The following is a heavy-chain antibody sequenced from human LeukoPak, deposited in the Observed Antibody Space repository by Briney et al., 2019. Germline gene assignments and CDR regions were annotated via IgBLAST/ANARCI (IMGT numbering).Heavy chain of an antibody. V-gene: IGHV1-2*02. Sequence: ASVTVSCKASGYTFTGYYIHWVRQAPGQGLEWMGWINPNSGGTNNAQKFQGRVTMTRDTSISTAYMELSRLRSDDTAVYYCARGAEWELLPWFDPWGQGTLVTVSS. J-gene: IGHJ5*02. CDR3: ARGAEWELLPWFDP. CDR2: INPNSGGT. D-gene: IGHD1-26*01. CDR1: GYTFTGYY.